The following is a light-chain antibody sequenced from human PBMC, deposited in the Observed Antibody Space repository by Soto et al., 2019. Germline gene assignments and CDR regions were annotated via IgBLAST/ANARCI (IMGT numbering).Light chain of an antibody. Sequence: DTVLTQTPGTLSLSPGERATLSSRASQSVNSRYIAWYQVKPGQAPRLLIYDASNRAPGIPARFSGSESGTDFTLTISSLEPEDFAVYYCQHRYNWPITFGQGTRLEI. V-gene: IGKV3D-20*02. J-gene: IGKJ5*01. CDR3: QHRYNWPIT. CDR1: QSVNSRY. CDR2: DAS.